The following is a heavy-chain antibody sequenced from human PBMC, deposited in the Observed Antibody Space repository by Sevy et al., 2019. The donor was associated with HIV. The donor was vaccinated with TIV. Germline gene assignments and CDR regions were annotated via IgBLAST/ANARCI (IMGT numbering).Heavy chain of an antibody. CDR3: AKDTRDCSGGTCYSAPLYNWFDP. J-gene: IGHJ5*02. V-gene: IGHV3-33*03. CDR2: ICYDGSNK. CDR1: GFTFSYYG. Sequence: GSLRLSCVASGFTFSYYGMHWVRQAPGKGLEWVAVICYDGSNKYYADSVKGRFTISRDKSKNTLYLQMNSLRAEDTAVYYCAKDTRDCSGGTCYSAPLYNWFDPWGQGTLVTVSS. D-gene: IGHD2-15*01.